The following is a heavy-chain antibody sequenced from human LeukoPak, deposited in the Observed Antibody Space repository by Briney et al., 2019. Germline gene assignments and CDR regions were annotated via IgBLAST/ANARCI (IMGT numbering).Heavy chain of an antibody. Sequence: GGSLRLSCAVSGFLFSDYWMGWLRQAPGKGLECVANINLDGSVKNYLDSVKGRFTISRDNAKNSLYLQMNSLRAEDTAVYYCARDSGYTALYWFDPWGQGTLVTVSS. CDR1: GFLFSDYW. CDR3: ARDSGYTALYWFDP. CDR2: INLDGSVK. D-gene: IGHD5-18*01. V-gene: IGHV3-7*01. J-gene: IGHJ5*02.